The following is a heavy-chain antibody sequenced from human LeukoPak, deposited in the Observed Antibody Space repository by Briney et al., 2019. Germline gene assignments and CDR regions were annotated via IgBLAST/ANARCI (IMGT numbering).Heavy chain of an antibody. D-gene: IGHD5-18*01. J-gene: IGHJ4*02. CDR2: IYHSGST. CDR1: GYSISSGYY. CDR3: AGDFEGSSYGYFDY. V-gene: IGHV4-38-2*02. Sequence: SETLSLTCTVSGYSISSGYYWGWIRQPPGKGLEWIGSIYHSGSTYYNPSLKSRVTISVDTSKNQFSLKLSSVTAADTAVYYCAGDFEGSSYGYFDYWGQGTLVTVSS.